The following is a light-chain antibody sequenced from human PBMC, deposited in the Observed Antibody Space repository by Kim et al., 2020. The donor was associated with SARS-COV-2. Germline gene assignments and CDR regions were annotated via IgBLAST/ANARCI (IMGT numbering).Light chain of an antibody. CDR1: QSVSSN. Sequence: EIVMTQSPATLSVSPGERATLSCRASQSVSSNLAWYQQKPGQAPRLLIYGASTRATGIPARFSGSGSGTEFTLTISSLQSEDFAVYYCQSDSFGQGTKLEI. V-gene: IGKV3-15*01. CDR2: GAS. CDR3: QSDS. J-gene: IGKJ2*03.